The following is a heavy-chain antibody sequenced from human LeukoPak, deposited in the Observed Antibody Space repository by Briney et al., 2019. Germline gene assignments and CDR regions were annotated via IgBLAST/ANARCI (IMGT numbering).Heavy chain of an antibody. CDR3: ARGPRRDYVWGSYRPYYFDY. V-gene: IGHV4-61*02. Sequence: SETLSLTCTVSGGSISSGSYYWSWIRQPAGKGLEWIGRIYTSGSTNYNPSLKSRVTISVDTSKNQFSLKLSSVTAADTAVYYCARGPRRDYVWGSYRPYYFDYWGQGTLVTVSS. D-gene: IGHD3-16*02. CDR2: IYTSGST. J-gene: IGHJ4*02. CDR1: GGSISSGSYY.